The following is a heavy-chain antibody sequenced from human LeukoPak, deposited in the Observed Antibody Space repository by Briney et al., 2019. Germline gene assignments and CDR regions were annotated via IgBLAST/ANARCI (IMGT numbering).Heavy chain of an antibody. V-gene: IGHV4-59*01. Sequence: PSETLSLTCTVSGGSISSYYWSWIRQPPGKGLEWIGYIHYSGSTNYNPSLKSRVTILVDTSKNQFSLNLSSVTAAGTAVYYCARVKKGGAGDLIDYWGQGTLVTVSS. D-gene: IGHD3-10*01. CDR1: GGSISSYY. CDR2: IHYSGST. J-gene: IGHJ4*02. CDR3: ARVKKGGAGDLIDY.